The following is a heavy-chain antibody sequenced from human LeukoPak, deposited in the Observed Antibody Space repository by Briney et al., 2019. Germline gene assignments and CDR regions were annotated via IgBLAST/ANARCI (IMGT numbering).Heavy chain of an antibody. CDR3: ARARLIPNVVTILEY. Sequence: ASVKVSCKASGYSVTTFYMHWARQAPGERPEWMGLINPSGGRTSYAQKFEGRVTMTRDTSTSTVYMELSRLRSEDTAVYYCARARLIPNVVTILEYWGQGTLVTVSS. CDR2: INPSGGRT. J-gene: IGHJ4*02. D-gene: IGHD2-21*02. CDR1: GYSVTTFY. V-gene: IGHV1-46*01.